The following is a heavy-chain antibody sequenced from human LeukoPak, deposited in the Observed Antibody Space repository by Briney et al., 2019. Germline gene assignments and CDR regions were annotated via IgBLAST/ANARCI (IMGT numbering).Heavy chain of an antibody. J-gene: IGHJ1*01. CDR2: IKSDGST. V-gene: IGHV3-74*01. CDR3: ARAPSEIGGYYPEYFRH. D-gene: IGHD3-22*01. Sequence: GGSLRLSCAASGFTFSTYWMHWVRQAPGKGLGWVSCIKSDGSTNYADSVKGRFTISRDNARNTVFLQMNSLRPENTGVNNCARAPSEIGGYYPEYFRHWGQGTLVTVPS. CDR1: GFTFSTYW.